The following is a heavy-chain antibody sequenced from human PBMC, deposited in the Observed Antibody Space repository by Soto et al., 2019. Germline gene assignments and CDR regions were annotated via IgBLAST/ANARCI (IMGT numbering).Heavy chain of an antibody. J-gene: IGHJ6*02. CDR3: ARVAAAGTYYYYYGMDV. CDR1: GDSVSSNSAA. Sequence: PSQTLSLTCAISGDSVSSNSAAWNWIRQSPSRGLEWLGRTYYRSKWYNDYAVSVKSRITINPDTSKNQFSLQLNSVTPEDTAVYYCARVAAAGTYYYYYGMDVWGQGTTVTVSS. CDR2: TYYRSKWYN. D-gene: IGHD6-13*01. V-gene: IGHV6-1*01.